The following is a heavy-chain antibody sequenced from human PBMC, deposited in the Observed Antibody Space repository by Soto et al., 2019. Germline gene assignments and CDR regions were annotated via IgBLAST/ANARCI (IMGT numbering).Heavy chain of an antibody. CDR2: ISYDGSNK. Sequence: GGSLRLSCAASGFTFSSYAMHWVRQAPGKGLEWVAVISYDGSNKYYADSVKGRFTISRDNSKNTLYLQMNSLRAEDTAVYYCARAPARNFWSGYYLYWGQGTLVTVSS. CDR3: ARAPARNFWSGYYLY. D-gene: IGHD3-3*01. V-gene: IGHV3-30-3*01. CDR1: GFTFSSYA. J-gene: IGHJ4*02.